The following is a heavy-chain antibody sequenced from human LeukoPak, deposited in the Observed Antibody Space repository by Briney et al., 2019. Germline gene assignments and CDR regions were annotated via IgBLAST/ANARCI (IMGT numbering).Heavy chain of an antibody. J-gene: IGHJ4*02. Sequence: EPGGSLRLSCAASGFTFSSYGMHWVRQAPGKGLEWVGFIRSKSSGGTTEYAASVKGRFTISRDDSKSIAYLQMNSLKTEDTAVYYCTVISGDYWGQGTLVTVSS. V-gene: IGHV3-49*04. CDR3: TVISGDY. CDR1: GFTFSSYG. D-gene: IGHD2-21*01. CDR2: IRSKSSGGTT.